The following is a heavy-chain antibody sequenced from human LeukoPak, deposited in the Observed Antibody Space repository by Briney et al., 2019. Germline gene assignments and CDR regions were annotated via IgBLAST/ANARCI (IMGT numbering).Heavy chain of an antibody. D-gene: IGHD4-23*01. CDR2: IYYSGNT. V-gene: IGHV4-59*12. CDR1: GDSISPNY. Sequence: SETLSLTCTVSGDSISPNYWSWIRQPPGKGLEWIGYIYYSGNTNYNPSLKSRVTFSVDTSKNQFSLKLSSVTAADTAVYYCARGKKYGGNSFDYWGQGTLVTVSS. J-gene: IGHJ4*02. CDR3: ARGKKYGGNSFDY.